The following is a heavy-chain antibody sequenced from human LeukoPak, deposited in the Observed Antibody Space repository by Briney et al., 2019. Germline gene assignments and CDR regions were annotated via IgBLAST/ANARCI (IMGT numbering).Heavy chain of an antibody. V-gene: IGHV4-30-4*01. CDR1: GGSISSDDYY. Sequence: SQTLSLTCTVSGGSISSDDYYWTWIRQPPGKGLEWIGYIFNSGSTYYNPSLKSRVTIPLDTSKNQFSLKLSSMTAADTAVYYCARSLGGYWAFDIWGQGTMVTVSS. CDR3: ARSLGGYWAFDI. CDR2: IFNSGST. J-gene: IGHJ3*02. D-gene: IGHD3-10*01.